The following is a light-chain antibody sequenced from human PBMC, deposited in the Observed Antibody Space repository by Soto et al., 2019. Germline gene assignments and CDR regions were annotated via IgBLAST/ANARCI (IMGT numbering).Light chain of an antibody. CDR3: SSYAGSNNFYV. CDR1: SSDVGGYNY. Sequence: QSALTQPPSASGSPGQSVTISCTGTSSDVGGYNYVSWYQQHPGKAPKVMIYEVSKRPSGVPDRFSGSKSGNTASLTVSGLQAEDEADYYYSSYAGSNNFYVFGTGTKVTVL. V-gene: IGLV2-8*01. J-gene: IGLJ1*01. CDR2: EVS.